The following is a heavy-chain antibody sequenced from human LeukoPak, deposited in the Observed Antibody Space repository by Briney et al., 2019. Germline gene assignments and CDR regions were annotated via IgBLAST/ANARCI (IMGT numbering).Heavy chain of an antibody. CDR1: GFTFTSSA. J-gene: IGHJ4*02. Sequence: GTSVKVSCKASGFTFTSSAMQWVRQARGQRLEWIGWIVVGSGNTNYAQKFQERVTITRDTSTSTAYMELSSLRSEDTAVYYCAAVMESYYDSSGYYSSFDYWGQGTLVTVSS. CDR2: IVVGSGNT. V-gene: IGHV1-58*02. CDR3: AAVMESYYDSSGYYSSFDY. D-gene: IGHD3-22*01.